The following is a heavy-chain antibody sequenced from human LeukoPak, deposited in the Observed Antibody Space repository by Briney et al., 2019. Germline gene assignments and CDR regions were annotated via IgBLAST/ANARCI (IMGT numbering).Heavy chain of an antibody. V-gene: IGHV3-23*01. D-gene: IGHD3-10*01. Sequence: GGSLRLSCTSSGFTFSNNAMRWVRQAPGKGLEWVSSICGSGESTYYGDSVKGRFTISRDNSRNTLYLKMNSLRAEDTAIYYCAKDLRTYGTGIYRLPTIIFDYWGQGILVTVSS. CDR1: GFTFSNNA. J-gene: IGHJ4*02. CDR3: AKDLRTYGTGIYRLPTIIFDY. CDR2: ICGSGEST.